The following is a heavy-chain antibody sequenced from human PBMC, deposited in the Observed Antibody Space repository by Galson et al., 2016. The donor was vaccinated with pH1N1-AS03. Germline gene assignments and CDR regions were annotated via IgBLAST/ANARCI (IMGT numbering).Heavy chain of an antibody. CDR3: ARDSMVLRGILRY. D-gene: IGHD3-10*01. J-gene: IGHJ1*01. V-gene: IGHV3-11*01. CDR1: GFNFTDFY. Sequence: SLRLSCAASGFNFTDFYMTWVRQAPGKGLEWLSPISVTGKTIYYADSVKGRFTISRDNFKNSVYLHLDNLRAEDTAVYHCARDSMVLRGILRYWGQGTRVTVS. CDR2: ISVTGKTI.